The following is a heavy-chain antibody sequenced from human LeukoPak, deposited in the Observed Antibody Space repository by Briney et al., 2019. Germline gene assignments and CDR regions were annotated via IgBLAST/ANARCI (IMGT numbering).Heavy chain of an antibody. Sequence: MPSETLSLTCTVSGGSISSGSYYWSWIRQHPGKGLECIGFLYYGGATYYNPSLKSRVAISVDASKNQFSLKVSSVTAADTAVYYCASLGYFSYGVDVWGQGTTVIVSS. CDR1: GGSISSGSYY. CDR2: LYYGGAT. V-gene: IGHV4-31*03. CDR3: ASLGYFSYGVDV. J-gene: IGHJ6*02. D-gene: IGHD3-16*01.